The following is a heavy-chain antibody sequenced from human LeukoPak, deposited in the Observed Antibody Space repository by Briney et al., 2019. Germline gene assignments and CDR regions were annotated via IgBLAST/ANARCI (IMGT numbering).Heavy chain of an antibody. CDR3: ARGRSSGYFDY. J-gene: IGHJ4*02. CDR2: IYSGGST. D-gene: IGHD3-22*01. Sequence: PGRSLRLSCAASGFTFSSYAMSWVRQAPGKGLEWVSVIYSGGSTYYADSVKGRFTISRDNSKNTLYLQMNSLRAEDTAVYYCARGRSSGYFDYWGQGTLVTVSS. CDR1: GFTFSSYA. V-gene: IGHV3-53*01.